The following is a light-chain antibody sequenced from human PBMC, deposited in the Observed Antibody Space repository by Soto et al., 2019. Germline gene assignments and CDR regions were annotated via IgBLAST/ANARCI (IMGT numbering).Light chain of an antibody. J-gene: IGKJ4*01. CDR1: QSVSSN. CDR3: QQYNIWAF. CDR2: GAS. V-gene: IGKV3-15*01. Sequence: EIVMTQSPATLSVSPGERATLSCRARQSVSSNLAWYQQKPGQAPRLLIYGASTMATGIPARFSGSGSGTAINLTISSLQAEDFGVYYCQQYNIWAFLGGGTKVEIK.